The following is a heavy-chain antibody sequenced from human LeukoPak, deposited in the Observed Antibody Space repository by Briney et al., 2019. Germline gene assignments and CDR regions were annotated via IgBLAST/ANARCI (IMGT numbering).Heavy chain of an antibody. CDR2: ISSSSSYI. V-gene: IGHV3-21*01. Sequence: GGSLRLSCAASGFTFSSYSMNWVRQAPGKGLEWVSSISSSSSYIYYADSVKGRFTISGDNAKNSLYLQMNSLRAEDTAVYYCARDLNAQWWARVRGAFDIWGQGTMVTVSS. D-gene: IGHD2-15*01. CDR3: ARDLNAQWWARVRGAFDI. CDR1: GFTFSSYS. J-gene: IGHJ3*02.